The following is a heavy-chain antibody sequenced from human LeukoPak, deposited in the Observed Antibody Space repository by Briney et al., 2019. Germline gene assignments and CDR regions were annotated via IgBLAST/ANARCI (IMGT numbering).Heavy chain of an antibody. CDR2: IYYSGST. CDR3: ARGVGSTMFDY. D-gene: IGHD1-26*01. J-gene: IGHJ4*02. Sequence: SETLSLTCTVSGGSISSGDYYWSWIRQPPGKGLEWIGYIYYSGSTYNNPSLKSRVTISVDTSKNQFSLKLSSVTAADTAVYYCARGVGSTMFDYWGQGTLVTVSS. V-gene: IGHV4-30-4*01. CDR1: GGSISSGDYY.